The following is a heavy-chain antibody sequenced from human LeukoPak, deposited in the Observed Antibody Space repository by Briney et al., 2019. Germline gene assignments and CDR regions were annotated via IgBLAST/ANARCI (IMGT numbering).Heavy chain of an antibody. Sequence: SETLSLTCAVYGGSFSGYYCSWIRQPPGKGLEWIGDIYYSGSTNYNPSLKSRVTISVDTSKNQFSLKLSSVTAADTAVYYCARVHKGQNWYFDLWGRGTLVTVSS. CDR1: GGSFSGYY. CDR2: IYYSGST. V-gene: IGHV4-59*01. CDR3: ARVHKGQNWYFDL. D-gene: IGHD2-21*01. J-gene: IGHJ2*01.